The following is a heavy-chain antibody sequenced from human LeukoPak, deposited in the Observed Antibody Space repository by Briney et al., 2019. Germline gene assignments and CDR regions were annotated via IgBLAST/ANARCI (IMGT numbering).Heavy chain of an antibody. CDR3: ARSYYQSPYYYYMDV. V-gene: IGHV4-59*01. J-gene: IGHJ6*03. CDR2: IYYSGST. Sequence: SETLSLTCTVSGGSINSYYRSWIRQPPGKGLEYVGYIYYSGSTNYNPSLKSRVTMSVDTSKNQFSLKLSSVTAADTDVYYCARSYYQSPYYYYMDVWGKGTTVTVSS. D-gene: IGHD1-26*01. CDR1: GGSINSYY.